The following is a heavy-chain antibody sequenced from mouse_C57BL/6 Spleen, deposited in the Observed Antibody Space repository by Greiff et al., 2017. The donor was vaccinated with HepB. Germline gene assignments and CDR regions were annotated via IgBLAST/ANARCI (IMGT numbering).Heavy chain of an antibody. CDR1: GFTFSSYA. V-gene: IGHV5-4*01. Sequence: EVKLMESGGGLVKPGGSLKLSCAASGFTFSSYAMSWVRQTPEKRLEWVATISDGGSYTYYPDNVKGRFTISRDNAKNNLYLQMSHLKSEDTAMYYCARDQGTTVVAPYFDVWGTGTTVTVSS. CDR3: ARDQGTTVVAPYFDV. D-gene: IGHD1-1*01. CDR2: ISDGGSYT. J-gene: IGHJ1*03.